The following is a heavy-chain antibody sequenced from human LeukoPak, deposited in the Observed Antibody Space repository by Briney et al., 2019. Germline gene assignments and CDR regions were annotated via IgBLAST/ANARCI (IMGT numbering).Heavy chain of an antibody. CDR2: ISYDGSNK. CDR1: GFTFSSYG. V-gene: IGHV3-30*18. J-gene: IGHJ6*02. Sequence: PGGSLRLSCAASGFTFSSYGMHWVRQAPGKGLEWVAVISYDGSNKYYADSVKGRFTISRDNSKNTLYLQMNSLRAEDTAVYYCAKRPGPRDGMDVWGQGTTVTVSS. CDR3: AKRPGPRDGMDV.